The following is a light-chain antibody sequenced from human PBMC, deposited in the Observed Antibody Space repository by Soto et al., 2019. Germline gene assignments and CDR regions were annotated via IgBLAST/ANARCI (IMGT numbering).Light chain of an antibody. V-gene: IGKV1-39*01. J-gene: IGKJ2*01. CDR3: QHSYSIPYT. Sequence: DIQMTQSPSSLSASVGDRVTITCRASQSIDTNLNWYQQKPGEAPKLLIYVASNLQSGVPSRFSGSESGTDFTLTISSLQPDDFATYYCQHSYSIPYTFGQGTKLEI. CDR2: VAS. CDR1: QSIDTN.